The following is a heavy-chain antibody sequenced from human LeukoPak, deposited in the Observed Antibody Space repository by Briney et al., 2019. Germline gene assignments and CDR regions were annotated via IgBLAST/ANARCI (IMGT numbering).Heavy chain of an antibody. CDR1: GGSISSYY. D-gene: IGHD4-11*01. V-gene: IGHV4-4*07. J-gene: IGHJ5*02. CDR3: ARYSAQRFDP. Sequence: SETLSLTCTVSGGSISSYYWSWLRQPAGKGLEWIGRIYTSGSSNFNPSLKSRVTMSVNTSKNQFSLKLSSVTAADTAVYYCARYSAQRFDPWGQGTLVTVSS. CDR2: IYTSGSS.